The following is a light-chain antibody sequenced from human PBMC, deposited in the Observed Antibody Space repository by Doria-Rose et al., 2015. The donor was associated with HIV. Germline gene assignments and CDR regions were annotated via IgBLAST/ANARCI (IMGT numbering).Light chain of an antibody. CDR1: QSFSSTY. J-gene: IGKJ1*01. CDR3: HQYGTSWT. CDR2: DGS. Sequence: EIVSTQPPGTLSLSPGERATLSCRASQSFSSTYLAWYQQKPGQAPSLLIYDGSTRATGIPDRFSASGSGTDFTLTINRLEPEDFALYYCHQYGTSWTFGQGTKVEI. V-gene: IGKV3-20*01.